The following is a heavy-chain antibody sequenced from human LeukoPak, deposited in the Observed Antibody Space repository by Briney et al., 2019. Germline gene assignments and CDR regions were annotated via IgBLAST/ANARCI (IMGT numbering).Heavy chain of an antibody. CDR1: ELDFFSYG. J-gene: IGHJ4*01. CDR2: IFTDGSTT. D-gene: IGHD1-26*01. CDR3: ARELPREVALDY. Sequence: GGSLRLSCVASELDFFSYGMQWVRQAPGKGLVWVSRIFTDGSTTSYADSVKGRFTISRDNAKNTLYLEMKSLRVEDTAVYYCARELPREVALDYWGQGTLVTVSP. V-gene: IGHV3-74*01.